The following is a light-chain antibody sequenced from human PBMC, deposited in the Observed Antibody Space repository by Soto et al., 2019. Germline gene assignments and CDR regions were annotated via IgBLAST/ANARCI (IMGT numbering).Light chain of an antibody. CDR2: AAS. CDR3: QQSYTIPRLS. CDR1: QSITNF. J-gene: IGKJ4*01. V-gene: IGKV1-39*01. Sequence: DVQMTQSPSSLSASVGDKLTITCRANQSITNFLNWYQKKPGEVPKLLIYAASRLQSGVPSRFSGSGSGTDFALSINSLQPEDFATYYCQQSYTIPRLSFDGGTRVDFK.